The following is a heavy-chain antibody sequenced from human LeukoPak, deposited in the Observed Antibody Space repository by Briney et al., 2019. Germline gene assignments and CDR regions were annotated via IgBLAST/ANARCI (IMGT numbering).Heavy chain of an antibody. J-gene: IGHJ4*02. V-gene: IGHV5-51*01. CDR1: GYSFTSYW. D-gene: IGHD3-22*01. CDR2: IYPGDSDT. Sequence: RGGSLKISCKGSGYSFTSYWIGWVRQMPGKGLEWMGIIYPGDSDTRYSPSFQGQVTISADKSISTAYLQWSSLKASDTAMYYCARHEGGYDSSGYRLPVDYWGQGTLVTVSS. CDR3: ARHEGGYDSSGYRLPVDY.